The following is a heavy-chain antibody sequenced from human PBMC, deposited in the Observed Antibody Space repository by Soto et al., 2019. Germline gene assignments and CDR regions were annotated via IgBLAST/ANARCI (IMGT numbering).Heavy chain of an antibody. Sequence: QVQLQESGPGLVKPSGTLSLTCAVSGDSISSSAWWTWVRQPPGKGIEWIGEIHHSGGPNYNPSLKSRVTISIDKPKNQFSLKLSPVTAADTAVYYCARDYAGITGTTLVWGQGLLVTVSS. CDR1: GDSISSSAW. D-gene: IGHD1-20*01. CDR2: IHHSGGP. CDR3: ARDYAGITGTTLV. J-gene: IGHJ4*02. V-gene: IGHV4-4*02.